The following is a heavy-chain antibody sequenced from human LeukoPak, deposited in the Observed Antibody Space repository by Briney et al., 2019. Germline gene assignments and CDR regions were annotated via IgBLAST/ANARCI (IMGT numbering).Heavy chain of an antibody. CDR2: ISGYNGNT. D-gene: IGHD6-19*01. CDR3: AREEVGRAVAGYFDN. V-gene: IGHV1-18*01. Sequence: VASVKVSCKASGYTFTSYGISWVRQAPGQGLEWMGWISGYNGNTNYAQKLQGRVTMTTDTSTSTVYMELRSLRSDDTAVYYCAREEVGRAVAGYFDNWGQGTLVTVSS. CDR1: GYTFTSYG. J-gene: IGHJ4*02.